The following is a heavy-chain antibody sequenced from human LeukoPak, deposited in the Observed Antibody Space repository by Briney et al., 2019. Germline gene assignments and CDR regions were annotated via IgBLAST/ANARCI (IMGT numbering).Heavy chain of an antibody. CDR3: AREYCGGGSCCFDY. D-gene: IGHD2-15*01. Sequence: GGSLRLSCAASGFTFSSYSMNWVRQAPGKGLEWVSSISSSSSYIYYADSVKGRFTISRDNAKNSLYLQMNSLRAEDTAVYYCAREYCGGGSCCFDYWGQGTLVTVSS. J-gene: IGHJ4*02. CDR2: ISSSSSYI. CDR1: GFTFSSYS. V-gene: IGHV3-21*01.